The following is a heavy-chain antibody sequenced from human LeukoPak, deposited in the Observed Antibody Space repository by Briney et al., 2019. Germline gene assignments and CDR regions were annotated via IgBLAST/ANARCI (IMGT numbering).Heavy chain of an antibody. V-gene: IGHV3-7*03. Sequence: GGSLRLSCAASGFTFSSYWMSWVRQAPGKGLEWVANIKQDGSETYYVDSVKGRFTISRDNAKNSLYLQMNSLRAEDTAVYYCARGDTVTTLVGWFDPWGQGTLVTVSS. CDR2: IKQDGSET. J-gene: IGHJ5*02. D-gene: IGHD4-17*01. CDR1: GFTFSSYW. CDR3: ARGDTVTTLVGWFDP.